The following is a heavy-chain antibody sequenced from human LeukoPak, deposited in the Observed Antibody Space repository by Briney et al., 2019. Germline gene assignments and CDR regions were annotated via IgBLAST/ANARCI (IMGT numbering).Heavy chain of an antibody. V-gene: IGHV4-59*01. CDR1: GGSINNYY. J-gene: IGHJ4*02. CDR3: AGRSGRRGGVGY. D-gene: IGHD5-12*01. Sequence: PSETLSLTCSISGGSINNYYWSWIRQPPGKGLEWIGYIYYSGSTNFNPSLKSRVSISVDTSKNQFSLNLRSVTAADTAVYYCAGRSGRRGGVGYWGQGTLVTVSS. CDR2: IYYSGST.